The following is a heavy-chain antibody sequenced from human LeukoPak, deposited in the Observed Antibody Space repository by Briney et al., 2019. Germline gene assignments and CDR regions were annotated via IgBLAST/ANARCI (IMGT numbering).Heavy chain of an antibody. CDR3: ARDIVGVTRGVFDF. CDR1: GYTLTELS. Sequence: ASVKVSCKVSGYTLTELSMHWVRQAPGKGLEWMGGFDPEDGETIYAQKFQGRVTMTRDTTTSTVYMELSSLRSEDTAVYYCARDIVGVTRGVFDFWGQGTLVTVSS. J-gene: IGHJ4*02. V-gene: IGHV1-24*01. D-gene: IGHD1-26*01. CDR2: FDPEDGET.